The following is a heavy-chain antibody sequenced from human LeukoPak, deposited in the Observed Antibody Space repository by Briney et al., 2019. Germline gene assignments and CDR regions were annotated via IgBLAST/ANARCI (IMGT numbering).Heavy chain of an antibody. J-gene: IGHJ4*02. Sequence: GGSLRLSCAASGFTFDDYAMHWVRQAPGKGPEWVSGISWNSGSIGYADSVKGRFTISRDNARNSLYLQMNSLRAEDTAMYYCAREGAAAAPYWGQGTLVTVSS. D-gene: IGHD6-13*01. V-gene: IGHV3-9*01. CDR3: AREGAAAAPY. CDR1: GFTFDDYA. CDR2: ISWNSGSI.